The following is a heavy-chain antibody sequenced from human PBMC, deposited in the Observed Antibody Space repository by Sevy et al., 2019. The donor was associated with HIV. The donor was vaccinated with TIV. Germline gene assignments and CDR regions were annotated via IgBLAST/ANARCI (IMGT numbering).Heavy chain of an antibody. J-gene: IGHJ3*02. CDR1: GGSISSYY. V-gene: IGHV4-4*07. CDR2: IYTSGST. CDR3: ARVGYCSSTSCPNDAFDI. Sequence: SETLSLTCTVSGGSISSYYWSWIRQPAGKGLEWIGRIYTSGSTNDNPSLKSRVTMSVDTSKNQFSLKLSSVTAADTAVYYCARVGYCSSTSCPNDAFDIWGQGTMVTVSS. D-gene: IGHD2-2*01.